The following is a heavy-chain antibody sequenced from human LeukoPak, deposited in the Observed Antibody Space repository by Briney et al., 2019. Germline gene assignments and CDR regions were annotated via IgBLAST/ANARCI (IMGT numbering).Heavy chain of an antibody. D-gene: IGHD3-3*01. J-gene: IGHJ5*02. Sequence: PSETLSLTCTVSGGSISSYYWSWIRQPPGKGLEWIGYIYYSGSTNYNPSLKSRVTISVDTSKNQFSLKLSSVTAADTAVYYCARIGIWSGQISWGQGTLVTVSS. CDR2: IYYSGST. CDR3: ARIGIWSGQIS. V-gene: IGHV4-59*01. CDR1: GGSISSYY.